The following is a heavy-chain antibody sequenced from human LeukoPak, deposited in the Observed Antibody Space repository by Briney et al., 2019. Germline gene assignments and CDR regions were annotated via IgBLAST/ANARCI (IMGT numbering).Heavy chain of an antibody. V-gene: IGHV3-48*04. CDR3: ARNSYGYDDAFDI. Sequence: GGSLRLSCAASGFTLSTYSMNWVRQAPGKGLEWVSYISSSGSTIYYADSVKGRFTISRDNAKNSLYLQMNSLRAEDTAVYYCARNSYGYDDAFDIWGQGTMVTVSS. CDR1: GFTLSTYS. CDR2: ISSSGSTI. J-gene: IGHJ3*02. D-gene: IGHD5-18*01.